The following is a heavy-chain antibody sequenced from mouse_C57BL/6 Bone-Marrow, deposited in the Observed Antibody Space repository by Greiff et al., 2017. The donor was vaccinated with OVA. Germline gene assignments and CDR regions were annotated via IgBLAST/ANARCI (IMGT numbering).Heavy chain of an antibody. V-gene: IGHV1-54*01. J-gene: IGHJ4*01. CDR3: ARGLYGAMDY. Sequence: QVQLQQSGAELVRPGTSVKVSCKASGYAFTNYLIEWVKQRPGQGLEWIGVINPGSGGTNYNEKFKGKATLTADKSSSTAYMQLSSLTSEDSAIYYCARGLYGAMDYWGQGTSVTVSS. D-gene: IGHD1-1*02. CDR2: INPGSGGT. CDR1: GYAFTNYL.